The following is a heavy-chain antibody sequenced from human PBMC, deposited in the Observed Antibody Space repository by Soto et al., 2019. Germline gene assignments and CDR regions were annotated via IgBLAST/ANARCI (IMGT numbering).Heavy chain of an antibody. J-gene: IGHJ5*02. CDR2: CDTEDGET. Sequence: GASVKGSCKVSGYTLTELSMHWVRQAPGKWLESMGGCDTEDGETINTQKFEGRVTSTADKATSKAYMELSSLRSEDTAVYYCARFEILTGSRGDWFDPWGQGTLVNVSS. D-gene: IGHD3-9*01. CDR1: GYTLTELS. V-gene: IGHV1-24*01. CDR3: ARFEILTGSRGDWFDP.